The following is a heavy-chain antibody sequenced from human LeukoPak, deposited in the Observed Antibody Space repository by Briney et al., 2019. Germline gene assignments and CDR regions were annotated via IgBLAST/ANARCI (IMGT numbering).Heavy chain of an antibody. CDR3: ARHFRSKLRIVAKTNWFDP. CDR1: GGSISSSTFY. D-gene: IGHD5-12*01. Sequence: SETLSLTCTVSGGSISSSTFYWGWIRQPPGKGLEWIGSLYYSGSTYYNPSLKSRVTISVDTSKNQFSLKLSSVTAADTAVYYCARHFRSKLRIVAKTNWFDPWGQGTLVTVSS. CDR2: LYYSGST. J-gene: IGHJ5*02. V-gene: IGHV4-39*01.